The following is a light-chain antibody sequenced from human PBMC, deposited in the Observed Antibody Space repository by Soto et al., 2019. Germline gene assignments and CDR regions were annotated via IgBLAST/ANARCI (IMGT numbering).Light chain of an antibody. CDR2: CAS. CDR3: QQYNNWPRT. Sequence: VMTQSPATLSVSPGERATLSCRASQSVSNNLAWYQQKPGQAPSLLMYCASTRAAGIPARFSGSRSGTEFNLTISSLQSEDFAVYYCQQYNNWPRTFGQGTKVEIK. CDR1: QSVSNN. V-gene: IGKV3-15*01. J-gene: IGKJ1*01.